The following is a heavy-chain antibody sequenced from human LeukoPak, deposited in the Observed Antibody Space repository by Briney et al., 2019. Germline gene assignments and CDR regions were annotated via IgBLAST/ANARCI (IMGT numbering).Heavy chain of an antibody. V-gene: IGHV3-23*01. D-gene: IGHD2-15*01. J-gene: IGHJ4*02. CDR1: GFTFSSYA. CDR2: ISGSGGST. CDR3: AKDMGYCSGGSCYPIDVSGY. Sequence: PGGSLRLSCAASGFTFSSYAMSWVRQAPGKGLEWVSAISGSGGSTYYADSVKGRFTISRVNSKNTLYLQMNSLRAEDTAVYYCAKDMGYCSGGSCYPIDVSGYWGQGTLVTVSS.